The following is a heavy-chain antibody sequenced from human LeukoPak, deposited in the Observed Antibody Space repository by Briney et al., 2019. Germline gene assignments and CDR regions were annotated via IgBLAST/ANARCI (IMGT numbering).Heavy chain of an antibody. CDR2: INPKSGDS. D-gene: IGHD2-21*02. CDR3: ATDVETGS. J-gene: IGHJ5*02. Sequence: ASVKVSCKASGYTFIDDYIYWLRQAPGQGPVYMGCINPKSGDSRFVETFQGRVSLTRDKSIRTTYLELKRLRCDYTAVYYCATDVETGSWGQGTVVTVSS. CDR1: GYTFIDDY. V-gene: IGHV1-2*02.